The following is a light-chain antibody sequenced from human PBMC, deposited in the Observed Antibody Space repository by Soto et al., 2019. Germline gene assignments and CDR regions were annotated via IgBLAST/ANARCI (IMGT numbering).Light chain of an antibody. V-gene: IGKV1-33*01. CDR1: QVITNY. CDR3: QQYDNLPLT. Sequence: DIQITQSPSSLSASVGDRVTITCQASQVITNYLNWYQQKAGIAPKVLISDASNLETGVPPRFSGSGSGTECTLTISGLQPEDFATYYCQQYDNLPLTFGPGTQVEIK. J-gene: IGKJ3*01. CDR2: DAS.